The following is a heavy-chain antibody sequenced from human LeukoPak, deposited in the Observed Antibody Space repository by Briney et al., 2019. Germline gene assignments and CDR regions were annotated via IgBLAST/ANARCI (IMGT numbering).Heavy chain of an antibody. CDR2: IYYSGST. CDR1: GGSISSYY. J-gene: IGHJ4*02. V-gene: IGHV4-59*01. D-gene: IGHD1-1*01. Sequence: SETLSLTCTVSGGSISSYYWSWIRQPPGKGLEWIGYIYYSGSTNYNPSLKSRVTISVDTSKNQFSLKLSSVTAADTAVYYCARDKTGTLADFDYWGQGTLVTVSS. CDR3: ARDKTGTLADFDY.